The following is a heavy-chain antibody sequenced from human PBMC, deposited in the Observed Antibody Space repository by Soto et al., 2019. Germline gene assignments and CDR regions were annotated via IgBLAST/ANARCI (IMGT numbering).Heavy chain of an antibody. Sequence: GGSLRLSCAAPGFTFSSYAMSWVRQAPGKGLEWVSAISGSGGSTYYADSVKGRFTISRDNSKNTLYLQMNSLRAEDTAVYYCAKGYCSGGSCYSDYYYYGMDVWGQGTTVTVSS. CDR3: AKGYCSGGSCYSDYYYYGMDV. J-gene: IGHJ6*02. CDR1: GFTFSSYA. V-gene: IGHV3-23*01. CDR2: ISGSGGST. D-gene: IGHD2-15*01.